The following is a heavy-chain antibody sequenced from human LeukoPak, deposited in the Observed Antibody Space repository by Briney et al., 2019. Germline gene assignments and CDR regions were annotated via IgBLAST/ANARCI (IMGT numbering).Heavy chain of an antibody. CDR3: AREGRYRYGYNEYHLYMDI. V-gene: IGHV4-59*12. CDR2: IYYDGST. D-gene: IGHD5-18*01. J-gene: IGHJ6*03. CDR1: GGSISTYY. Sequence: SETLSLTCTVSGGSISTYYWGWIRQSPGKGLEWIGYIYYDGSTNYNPSLKSRVTISLDMSKNQFSLKLTSVTAAETAVYYCAREGRYRYGYNEYHLYMDIWGKGTTVTVSS.